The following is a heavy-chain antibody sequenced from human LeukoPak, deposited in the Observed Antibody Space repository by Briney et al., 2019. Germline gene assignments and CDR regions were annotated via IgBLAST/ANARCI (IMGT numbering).Heavy chain of an antibody. CDR2: ISWNSGNI. D-gene: IGHD3-10*01. V-gene: IGHV3-9*03. CDR1: GFTFDDYA. J-gene: IGHJ6*03. CDR3: AKSPVRGVNHYYYYMDV. Sequence: GGSLRLSCAASGFTFDDYAMHWVRQAPGKGLEWVSGISWNSGNIGYADSVKGRFTISRDNVKNSLCLQMNSLRAEDMALYYCAKSPVRGVNHYYYYMDVWGKGTTVTVSS.